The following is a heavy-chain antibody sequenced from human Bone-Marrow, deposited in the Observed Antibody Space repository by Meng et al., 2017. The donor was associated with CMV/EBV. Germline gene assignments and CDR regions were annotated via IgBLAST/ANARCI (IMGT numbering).Heavy chain of an antibody. D-gene: IGHD6-6*01. CDR2: IYSGGST. Sequence: GESLKISCAASGFTVSSNYMSWVRQAPGKGLEWVSVIYSGGSTYYADSVKGRFTISRDNAKNSLYLQMSSLRAEDSAVYYCARLPAYRAAPIDYWGQGMLVTVSS. CDR3: ARLPAYRAAPIDY. V-gene: IGHV3-53*01. CDR1: GFTVSSNY. J-gene: IGHJ4*02.